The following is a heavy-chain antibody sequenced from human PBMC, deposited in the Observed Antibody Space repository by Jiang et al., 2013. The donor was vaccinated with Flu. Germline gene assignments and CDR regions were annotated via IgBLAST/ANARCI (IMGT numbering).Heavy chain of an antibody. CDR2: INDSGNT. V-gene: IGHV4-34*01. Sequence: VALLKPSETLSLTCAAHGGSFSDFYWSWIRQSPGKGLEWIGEINDSGNTNYNPSLESRVSMSIDTSRNQFSLKMNSLTAADTGVYYCARGRSAFNSGPGFKLAVVRVTAFEY. CDR3: ARGRSAFNSGPGFKLAVVRVTAFEY. D-gene: IGHD6-19*01. J-gene: IGHJ1*01. CDR1: GGSFSDFY.